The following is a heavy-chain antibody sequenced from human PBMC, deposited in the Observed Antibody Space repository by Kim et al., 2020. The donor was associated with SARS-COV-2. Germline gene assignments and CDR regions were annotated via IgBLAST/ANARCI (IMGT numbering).Heavy chain of an antibody. Sequence: GGSLRLSCTASGFTFRGYGMHWVRQAPGKGLEWVAVMSCDGSNAYYGDSVRGRFTISRDNSKNTLDLQMNSLRVEDTAVYYCAKGVGGWFDRSGHAYGMDVGGQGTMVTVSS. CDR3: AKGVGGWFDRSGHAYGMDV. CDR2: MSCDGSNA. V-gene: IGHV3-30*18. D-gene: IGHD3-22*01. J-gene: IGHJ6*02. CDR1: GFTFRGYG.